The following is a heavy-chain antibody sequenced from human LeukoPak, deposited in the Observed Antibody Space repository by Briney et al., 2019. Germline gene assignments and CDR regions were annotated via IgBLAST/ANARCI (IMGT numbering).Heavy chain of an antibody. CDR1: GGSFSGYY. V-gene: IGHV4-34*01. J-gene: IGHJ4*02. D-gene: IGHD3-10*01. CDR2: INHSGST. Sequence: PSETLSLTCAVYGGSFSGYYWSWIRQPPGKGLEWIGEINHSGSTNYNPSLKSRVTISVDTSKNQFSLKLSSVTAADTAVYYCARSYGSRYYWGQGTLATVSS. CDR3: ARSYGSRYY.